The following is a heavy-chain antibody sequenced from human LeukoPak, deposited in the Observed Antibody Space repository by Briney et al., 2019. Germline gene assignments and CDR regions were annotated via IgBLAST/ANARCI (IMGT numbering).Heavy chain of an antibody. Sequence: HPGGTLRLSCAASGFTFSSYAMSWVRQAPGKGLEWVSAISGSGGSTYYADSVKGRFTISRDNSKNTLYLQMNSLRAEDTAVYYCAKGYSSFYLNGGYWGQGTLVTVSS. CDR1: GFTFSSYA. V-gene: IGHV3-23*01. D-gene: IGHD6-19*01. CDR2: ISGSGGST. J-gene: IGHJ4*02. CDR3: AKGYSSFYLNGGY.